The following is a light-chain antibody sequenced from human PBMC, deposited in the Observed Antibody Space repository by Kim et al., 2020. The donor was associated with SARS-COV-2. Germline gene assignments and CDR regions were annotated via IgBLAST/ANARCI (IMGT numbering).Light chain of an antibody. Sequence: DIQMTQSPSALSASVGDRVTITCQASQDIRNYLSWYQQKPGKAPKLLIYDATNLERGVPSRFTGSGSGSDFTLTISSQQPEDIATYFCQQYNYLITFGRGTRLEIK. CDR3: QQYNYLIT. CDR1: QDIRNY. J-gene: IGKJ5*01. V-gene: IGKV1-33*01. CDR2: DAT.